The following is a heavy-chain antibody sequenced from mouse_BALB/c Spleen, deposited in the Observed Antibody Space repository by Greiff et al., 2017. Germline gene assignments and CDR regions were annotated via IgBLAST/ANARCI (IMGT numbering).Heavy chain of an antibody. CDR3: ARGGNDGSSYDFDY. V-gene: IGHV2-9*02. D-gene: IGHD1-1*01. CDR2: IWAGGST. J-gene: IGHJ2*01. CDR1: GFSLTSYG. Sequence: QVQLKESGPGLVAPSQSLSITCTASGFSLTSYGVHWVRQPPGQGLEWLGVIWAGGSTNYNSALMSRLSISKDNAKSQVFLKMNRLQTDDTAMYYCARGGNDGSSYDFDYWGQGTTLTVSS.